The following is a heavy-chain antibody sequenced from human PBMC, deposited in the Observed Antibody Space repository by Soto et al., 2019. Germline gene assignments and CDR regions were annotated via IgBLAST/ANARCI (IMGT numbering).Heavy chain of an antibody. V-gene: IGHV4-30-4*02. CDR1: GGSISSGDYY. CDR3: ARRGYGPGFPYYYGMDV. D-gene: IGHD3-10*01. CDR2: IYYSGST. J-gene: IGHJ6*02. Sequence: SETLSLTCTVSGGSISSGDYYWSWIRQPPGKGLEWIGYIYYSGSTNYNPSLKSRVTMSVDTSKNQFSLKLSSVTAADTAVYYCARRGYGPGFPYYYGMDVWGQGTTVTVSS.